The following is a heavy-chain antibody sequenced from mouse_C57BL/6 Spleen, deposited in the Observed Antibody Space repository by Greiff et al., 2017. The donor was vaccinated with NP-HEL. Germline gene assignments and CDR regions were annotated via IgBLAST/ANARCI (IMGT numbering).Heavy chain of an antibody. D-gene: IGHD2-3*01. CDR1: GFNIKDYY. V-gene: IGHV14-2*01. J-gene: IGHJ2*01. CDR2: IDPEDGET. CDR3: ASDGYLGEDYFDY. Sequence: EVQLQQSGAELVKPGASVKLSCTASGFNIKDYYMHWVKQRTEQGLEWIGRIDPEDGETKYAPKFQGKATITADTSSNTADLQLSSLTSEDTAVYYCASDGYLGEDYFDYWGQGTTLTVSS.